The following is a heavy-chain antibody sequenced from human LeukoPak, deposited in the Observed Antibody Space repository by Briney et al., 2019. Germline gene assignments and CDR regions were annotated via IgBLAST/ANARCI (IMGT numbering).Heavy chain of an antibody. CDR2: IIPIFGTS. CDR1: GGTFSSYA. CDR3: ARELPMVRGVLHY. Sequence: SVKVSCKASGGTFSSYAISWVRQAPGQGLEWMGRIIPIFGTSNYAQKFQGRVTITTDESTSTAYMELSSLRSEDTAVYYCARELPMVRGVLHYWGQGTLVTVSS. J-gene: IGHJ4*02. V-gene: IGHV1-69*05. D-gene: IGHD3-10*01.